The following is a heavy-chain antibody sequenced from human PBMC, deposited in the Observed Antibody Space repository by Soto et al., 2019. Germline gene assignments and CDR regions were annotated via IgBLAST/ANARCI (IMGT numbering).Heavy chain of an antibody. J-gene: IGHJ5*02. CDR1: GGSVSSGIYY. V-gene: IGHV4-61*01. Sequence: SETLSLTCTVSGGSVSSGIYYWSWIRQPPGKGLEWIGYIYYSGSTNYNPSLKSRVTISVDTSKNQFSLKLSSVTAADTAVYYCARDFNQQAWFDPWGQGTLVTVSS. CDR2: IYYSGST. CDR3: ARDFNQQAWFDP.